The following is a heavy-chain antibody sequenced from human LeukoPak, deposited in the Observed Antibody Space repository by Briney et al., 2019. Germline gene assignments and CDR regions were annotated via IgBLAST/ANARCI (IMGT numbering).Heavy chain of an antibody. Sequence: GRSLRLSCAASGFTFREAMHWVRQHSDKGLEWLAVISNVGSTIYYADSAKGRFTISRDNSKNTLYLQMNSLRAEDTAVYYCARAHLSLITMVRGVGMDVWGQGTTVTVSS. V-gene: IGHV3-30-3*01. CDR3: ARAHLSLITMVRGVGMDV. CDR2: ISNVGSTI. D-gene: IGHD3-10*01. CDR1: GFTFREA. J-gene: IGHJ6*02.